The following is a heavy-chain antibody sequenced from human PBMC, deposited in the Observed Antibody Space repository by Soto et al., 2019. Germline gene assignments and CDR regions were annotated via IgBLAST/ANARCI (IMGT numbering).Heavy chain of an antibody. J-gene: IGHJ6*02. CDR2: INPNSGGT. Sequence: GASVKVSCKASGYTFTGYYMHWVRQAPGQGLEWMGWINPNSGGTNYAQKFQGRVTMTRDTSTSTAYMELSRLRSDDTAVYYCARDGFQSSYYYYGMDVWGQGTTVTVSS. V-gene: IGHV1-2*02. CDR1: GYTFTGYY. CDR3: ARDGFQSSYYYYGMDV.